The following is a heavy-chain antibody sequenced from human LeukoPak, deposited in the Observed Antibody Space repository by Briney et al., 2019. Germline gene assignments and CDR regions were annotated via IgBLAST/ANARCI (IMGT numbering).Heavy chain of an antibody. V-gene: IGHV1-69*01. Sequence: SVKVSCKASGGTFSSYAISWVRQAPGQGLEWMGGIIPIFGTANYAQKFQGRVTITADESTSTAYMELSSLTSADTAVYYCASDQSIDVVIPPPEWYYYYMDVWGKGTTVTVSS. CDR2: IIPIFGTA. D-gene: IGHD3-22*01. CDR1: GGTFSSYA. J-gene: IGHJ6*03. CDR3: ASDQSIDVVIPPPEWYYYYMDV.